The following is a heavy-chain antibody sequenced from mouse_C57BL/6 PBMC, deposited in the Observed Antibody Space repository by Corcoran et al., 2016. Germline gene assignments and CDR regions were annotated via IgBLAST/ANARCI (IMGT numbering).Heavy chain of an antibody. CDR2: INPNNGGT. CDR1: GYRFPDYY. CDR3: ARETVEYYYAMDY. D-gene: IGHD1-1*01. Sequence: EVQLQQSGPELVKPGAPGKIPCKASGYRFPDYYMNWLKQSHGKSLEWIGDINPNNGGTSYNQKFKGKATLTVDKSSSTAYMELRSLTSEDSAVYYCARETVEYYYAMDYWGQGTSVTVSS. J-gene: IGHJ4*01. V-gene: IGHV1-26*01.